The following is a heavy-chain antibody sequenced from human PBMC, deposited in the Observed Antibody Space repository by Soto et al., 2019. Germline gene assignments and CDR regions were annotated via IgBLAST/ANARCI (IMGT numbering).Heavy chain of an antibody. CDR3: ARRYSGYDIDY. V-gene: IGHV4-34*01. J-gene: IGHJ4*02. CDR2: INHSGST. CDR1: GGSFSGYY. Sequence: QVQLQQWGAGLLKPSETLSLTCAVYGGSFSGYYWSWIRQPPGKGLEWIGEINHSGSTNYNPSLKSRVTISVDTSKNQFSLKLSSVTAADTAVYYCARRYSGYDIDYWGQGTLVTVSS. D-gene: IGHD5-12*01.